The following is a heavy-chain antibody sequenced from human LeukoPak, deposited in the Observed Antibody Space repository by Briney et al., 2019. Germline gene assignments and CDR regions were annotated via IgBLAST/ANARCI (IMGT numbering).Heavy chain of an antibody. V-gene: IGHV1-2*02. J-gene: IGHJ4*02. D-gene: IGHD4-17*01. CDR3: ASGYGDYSPDY. CDR1: GYTFTGHY. Sequence: GPVKVSCKASGYTFTGHYMHWVRQAPGQGPEWMGWLNPNSGGTNSAQKFQGRVTMTRDTPISTVYMELSRLRSDDTAVYYCASGYGDYSPDYWGQGTLVTVSS. CDR2: LNPNSGGT.